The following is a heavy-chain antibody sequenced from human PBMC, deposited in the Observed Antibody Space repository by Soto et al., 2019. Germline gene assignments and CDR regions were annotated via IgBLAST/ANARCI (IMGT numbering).Heavy chain of an antibody. D-gene: IGHD6-6*01. CDR2: ISYGGST. CDR1: GGSINSGGYC. Sequence: QVQLQESGPGLVKPSQTLFLTCSVSGGSINSGGYCWSWIRQPPGTALDWIGCISYGGSTSYNPSPXRXXTISVDTSKNQISLKPTSVTAANTAGYYWSRGILVWGQRALITVSS. V-gene: IGHV4-31*03. CDR3: SRGILV. J-gene: IGHJ4*02.